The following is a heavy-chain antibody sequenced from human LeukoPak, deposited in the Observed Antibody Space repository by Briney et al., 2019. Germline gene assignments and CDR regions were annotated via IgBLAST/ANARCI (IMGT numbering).Heavy chain of an antibody. J-gene: IGHJ4*02. V-gene: IGHV4-59*01. CDR1: GGSISSYY. CDR2: IYYSGST. D-gene: IGHD3-3*01. CDR3: ARADFWSSLPDY. Sequence: SETLSLTCTVSGGSISSYYWSWIRQPPGKGLEWIGYIYYSGSTNYNPSLKSRVTISVDTSKNQFSLKLSSVTAADTAVYYCARADFWSSLPDYWGQGTLVTVSS.